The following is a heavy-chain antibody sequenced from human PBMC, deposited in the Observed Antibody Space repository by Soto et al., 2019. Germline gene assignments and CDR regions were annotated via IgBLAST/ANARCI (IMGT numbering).Heavy chain of an antibody. CDR1: GFTFSSYA. CDR2: ISGSGRGI. V-gene: IGHV3-23*01. Sequence: GGSLRLSCAASGFTFSSYAMNWGRRGPGKRRKWGSGISGSGRGIKYADSVKGRCIISRDNFKNTLFLQLNSLRAEDTAVYYLANFFGYVVGTIIEFFKHW. D-gene: IGHD3-16*01. CDR3: ANFFGYVVGTIIEFFKH. J-gene: IGHJ1*01.